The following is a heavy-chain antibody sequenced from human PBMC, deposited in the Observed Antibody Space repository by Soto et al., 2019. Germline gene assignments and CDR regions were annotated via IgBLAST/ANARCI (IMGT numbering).Heavy chain of an antibody. J-gene: IGHJ4*02. D-gene: IGHD1-26*01. V-gene: IGHV3-23*01. Sequence: PGGSLRLSCAASGITLSSYAMSWVRQAPGKGPEWVSGISASGGSTYYADSVKGRFTISRDNSKNTLYLQMNSLRDDDTAVYHCAKGQNSGTYRFYFDYWGQGALVTVSS. CDR2: ISASGGST. CDR3: AKGQNSGTYRFYFDY. CDR1: GITLSSYA.